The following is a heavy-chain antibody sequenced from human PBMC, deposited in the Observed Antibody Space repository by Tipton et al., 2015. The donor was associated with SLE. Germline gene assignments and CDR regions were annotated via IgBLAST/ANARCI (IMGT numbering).Heavy chain of an antibody. V-gene: IGHV3-15*01. CDR2: IKSAADGGTT. Sequence: GSLRLSCAASGFSFSIAWMSWVRQAPGKGLEWVGRIKSAADGGTTDYAAPVKGRFMLSRDDSKNTVYLQMGDLKTEDTAVYYCTTDPMSILDWGQGTLVTVSS. CDR3: TTDPMSILD. D-gene: IGHD3-3*01. CDR1: GFSFSIAW. J-gene: IGHJ4*02.